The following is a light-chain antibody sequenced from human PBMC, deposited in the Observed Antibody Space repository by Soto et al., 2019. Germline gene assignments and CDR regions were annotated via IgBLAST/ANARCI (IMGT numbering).Light chain of an antibody. CDR1: SSDVGSDNL. J-gene: IGLJ1*01. CDR3: CSYASSSTFHYV. V-gene: IGLV2-23*03. CDR2: EGS. Sequence: QSALTQPASVSGSPGQSITISCTGTSSDVGSDNLVSWYQQHPGKAPKLMIYEGSKRPSGVSNRFSGSKSGNTASLTISGLQAEDEADYYCCSYASSSTFHYVFGTGTKVTVL.